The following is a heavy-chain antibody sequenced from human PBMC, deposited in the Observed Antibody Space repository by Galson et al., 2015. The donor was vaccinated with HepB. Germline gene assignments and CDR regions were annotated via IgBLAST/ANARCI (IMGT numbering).Heavy chain of an antibody. D-gene: IGHD3-3*01. CDR1: GFIFNTYN. CDR3: VSDNFFWSGYPPQRIYYMDV. Sequence: SLRLSCAAPGFIFNTYNINWVRQAPGKGLEWVSSISSRSNNIYYADPVRGRFTISRDNGKNSLYLQMNSLRAEDTAVYYCVSDNFFWSGYPPQRIYYMDVWGQGTTVTVSS. CDR2: ISSRSNNI. V-gene: IGHV3-21*01. J-gene: IGHJ6*03.